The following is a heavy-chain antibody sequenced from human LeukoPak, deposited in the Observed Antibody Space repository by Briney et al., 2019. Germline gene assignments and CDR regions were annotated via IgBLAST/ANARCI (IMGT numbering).Heavy chain of an antibody. CDR3: ARTNTYGDRDC. V-gene: IGHV3-48*04. D-gene: IGHD5-18*01. Sequence: GGSLRLSCEASGFTFSSYSMNWVRQAPGKGLEWVSYISSSSSTIYYADSVKGRFTSSRDNAKNSLYLQMNSLRAEDAAVYYCARTNTYGDRDCWGQGTLVTVSS. CDR1: GFTFSSYS. J-gene: IGHJ4*02. CDR2: ISSSSSTI.